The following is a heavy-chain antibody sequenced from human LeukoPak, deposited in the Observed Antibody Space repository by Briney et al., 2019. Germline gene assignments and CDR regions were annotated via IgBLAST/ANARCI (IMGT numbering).Heavy chain of an antibody. V-gene: IGHV4-39*07. CDR1: GGSISSSSYH. D-gene: IGHD5-12*01. CDR2: IYYSGST. CDR3: ARDGYSGYEANWFDP. J-gene: IGHJ5*02. Sequence: PSETLSLTCTVSGGSISSSSYHWGWIRQPPGKGLEWIGSIYYSGSTYYNPSLKSRVTISVDTSKNQFSLKLSSVTAADTAVYYCARDGYSGYEANWFDPWGQGTLVTVSS.